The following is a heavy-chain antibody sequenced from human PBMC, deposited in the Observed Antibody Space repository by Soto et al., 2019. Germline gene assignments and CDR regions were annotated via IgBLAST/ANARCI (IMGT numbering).Heavy chain of an antibody. J-gene: IGHJ5*02. CDR2: INPSGGST. CDR3: ARDGDYGGNPGGNWFDP. CDR1: GYTFTSYY. D-gene: IGHD4-17*01. V-gene: IGHV1-46*01. Sequence: QVQLVQSGAEVKKPGASVKVSCKASGYTFTSYYMHWVRQAPGQGLEWMGIINPSGGSTSYAQKFQGRVTMNRDTSTSTVYMELSSLRSEDTAVYYCARDGDYGGNPGGNWFDPWGQGTLVTVSS.